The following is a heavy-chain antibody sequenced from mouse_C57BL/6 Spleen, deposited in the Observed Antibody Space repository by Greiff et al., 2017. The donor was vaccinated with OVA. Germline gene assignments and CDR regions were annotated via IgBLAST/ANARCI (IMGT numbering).Heavy chain of an antibody. Sequence: EVQLQQSGPELVKPGASVKIPCKASGYTFTDYNMGWVKQSHGKSLEWIGDINPNNGGTIYNQKFKGKATLTVDKSSSTAYMELRSLTSEDTAVYYCARGGLTTVVDYWYFDVWGTGTTVTVSA. D-gene: IGHD1-1*01. CDR1: GYTFTDYN. V-gene: IGHV1-18*01. CDR3: ARGGLTTVVDYWYFDV. CDR2: INPNNGGT. J-gene: IGHJ1*03.